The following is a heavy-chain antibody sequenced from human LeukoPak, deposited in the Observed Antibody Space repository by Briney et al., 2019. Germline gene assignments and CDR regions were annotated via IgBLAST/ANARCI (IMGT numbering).Heavy chain of an antibody. V-gene: IGHV3-48*04. CDR2: ISSSSSTI. CDR1: GFTFSSYS. J-gene: IGHJ5*02. Sequence: GGSLRLSCAASGFTFSSYSMNWVRQAPGKGLEWVSYISSSSSTIYYADSVKGRFTISRDNAKNSLYLQMNSLRAEDTAVYYCARDVATISNWFDPWGQGTLVTVSS. CDR3: ARDVATISNWFDP. D-gene: IGHD5-24*01.